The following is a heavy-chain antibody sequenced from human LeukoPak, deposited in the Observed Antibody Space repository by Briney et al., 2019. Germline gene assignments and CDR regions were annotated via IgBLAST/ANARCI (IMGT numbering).Heavy chain of an antibody. CDR2: IIPIFGTA. CDR1: GGTFSSYA. V-gene: IGHV1-69*13. CDR3: ARGLLVPLDAVDSSGYHYVVSEGWFDP. Sequence: SVKVSCKASGGTFSSYAISWVRQAPGQGLEWMGGIIPIFGTANYAQKFQGRVTITADESTSTAYMELSSLRSEDTAVYYCARGLLVPLDAVDSSGYHYVVSEGWFDPWGQGTLVTVSS. D-gene: IGHD3-22*01. J-gene: IGHJ5*02.